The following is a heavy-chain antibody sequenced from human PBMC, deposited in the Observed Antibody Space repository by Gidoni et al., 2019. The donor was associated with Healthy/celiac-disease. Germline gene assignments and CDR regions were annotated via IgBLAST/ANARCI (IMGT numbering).Heavy chain of an antibody. V-gene: IGHV3-7*01. CDR1: GFTFRTYW. CDR2: RKQEGREK. D-gene: IGHD2-2*01. CDR3: AREDIVVVPAAMSVGADL. J-gene: IGHJ2*01. Sequence: EVQLVESGGGLVQPGGSLSLSCAASGFTFRTYWRSWVRQAPGKGLGWVANRKQEGREKYYVDSVKGLFTIARDNAKNSLYLQMNSRRAEDTAVYYCAREDIVVVPAAMSVGADLWGRGTLVTVSS.